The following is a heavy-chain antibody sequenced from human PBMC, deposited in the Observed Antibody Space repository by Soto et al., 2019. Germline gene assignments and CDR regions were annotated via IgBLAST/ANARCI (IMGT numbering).Heavy chain of an antibody. CDR2: INAGNGNT. Sequence: ASVKVSCKASGYTFTSYAMHWVRQAPGQRLEWMGWINAGNGNTKYSQKFQGRVTMTRDTSTSTVYMELSSLRSEDTAVYYCAREEGLDYYYGMDVWGQGTTVTVSS. J-gene: IGHJ6*02. CDR1: GYTFTSYA. CDR3: AREEGLDYYYGMDV. V-gene: IGHV1-3*01.